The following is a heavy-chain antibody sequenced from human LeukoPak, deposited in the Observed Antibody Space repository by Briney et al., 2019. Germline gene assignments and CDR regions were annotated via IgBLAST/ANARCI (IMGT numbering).Heavy chain of an antibody. Sequence: SETLSLTCTVSGGSISSSSYYWSWIRQPPGKGLEWIGYIYYSGSTNYNPSLKSRVTISVDTSKNQFSLKLSSVTAADTAVYYCARGYSGYVAGDNFDYWGQGTLVTVSS. J-gene: IGHJ4*02. D-gene: IGHD5-12*01. V-gene: IGHV4-61*01. CDR3: ARGYSGYVAGDNFDY. CDR2: IYYSGST. CDR1: GGSISSSSYY.